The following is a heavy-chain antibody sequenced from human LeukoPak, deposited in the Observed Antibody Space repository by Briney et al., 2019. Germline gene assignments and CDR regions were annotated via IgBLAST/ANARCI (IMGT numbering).Heavy chain of an antibody. V-gene: IGHV1-18*01. J-gene: IGHJ6*03. CDR3: ARAVLGGPTVYYDYCHMDV. Sequence: ASVKVSCKSSGYKLTSHGISWVRQAPGQGLEWMGWIGPYNGNTKYAQKFQGRVTVTTDTSTSTAYMELRSLRSDDTAVYFCARAVLGGPTVYYDYCHMDVWGKGTTVTVSS. D-gene: IGHD1-26*01. CDR1: GYKLTSHG. CDR2: IGPYNGNT.